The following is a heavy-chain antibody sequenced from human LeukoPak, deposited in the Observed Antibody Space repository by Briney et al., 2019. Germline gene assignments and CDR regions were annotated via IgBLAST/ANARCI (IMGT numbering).Heavy chain of an antibody. CDR3: AKEMGATTPEGFDY. V-gene: IGHV3-30*18. CDR1: GFTFSSYG. D-gene: IGHD1-26*01. Sequence: GGSLRLSCAASGFTFSSYGMHWVRQAPGKGLEWVAVISYDGSNKYYADSVKGRFTISRENSKNTLYLQMNSLRAEDTAVYYCAKEMGATTPEGFDYWGQGTLVTVSS. J-gene: IGHJ4*02. CDR2: ISYDGSNK.